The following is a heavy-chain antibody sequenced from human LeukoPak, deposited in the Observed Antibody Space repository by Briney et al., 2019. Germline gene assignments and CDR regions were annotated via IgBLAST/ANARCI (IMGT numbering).Heavy chain of an antibody. Sequence: GASVKVSCKASGYTFINYGFTWVRQAPGQGLEWMGWISGYNGNTNYLQKFQGRVTMTTDTSTNTVYMELRSLCSDDTAVYYCARVSTNSRVGGYDPQWYFDLWGRGTLVTVSS. V-gene: IGHV1-18*04. CDR1: GYTFINYG. D-gene: IGHD5-12*01. CDR3: ARVSTNSRVGGYDPQWYFDL. CDR2: ISGYNGNT. J-gene: IGHJ2*01.